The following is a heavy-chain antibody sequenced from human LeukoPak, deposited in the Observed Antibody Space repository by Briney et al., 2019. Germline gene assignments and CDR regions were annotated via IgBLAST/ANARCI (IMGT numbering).Heavy chain of an antibody. V-gene: IGHV3-7*05. CDR2: IKHDGSER. CDR1: GFTFTSYW. Sequence: GGSLRLSCAASGFTFTSYWMSWVRQAPGKGLEWVANIKHDGSERYYVDSVKGRFTISRDDAKNALYLQLNSLRAEDTAVYYCARGSSGWYRSGYFDYWGQGTLVTVSS. D-gene: IGHD6-19*01. J-gene: IGHJ4*02. CDR3: ARGSSGWYRSGYFDY.